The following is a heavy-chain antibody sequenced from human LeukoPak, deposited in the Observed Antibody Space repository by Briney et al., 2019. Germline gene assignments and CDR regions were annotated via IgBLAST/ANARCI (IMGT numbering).Heavy chain of an antibody. CDR3: ARGDSYTSSWHDY. CDR2: INSDGSSI. V-gene: IGHV3-74*03. Sequence: GSLRLSCAASGFTFSSYWMHWVRQAPGKGLVWVSRINSDGSSITYADSVKGRFTISRDNSKTTVYLQMNSLRAEDTAVYYCARGDSYTSSWHDYWGQGTLVIVSS. D-gene: IGHD6-13*01. J-gene: IGHJ4*02. CDR1: GFTFSSYW.